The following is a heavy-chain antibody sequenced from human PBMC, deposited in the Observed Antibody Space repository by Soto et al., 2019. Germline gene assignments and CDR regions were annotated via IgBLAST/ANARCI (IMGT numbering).Heavy chain of an antibody. J-gene: IGHJ6*02. CDR1: GYTFTSYG. Sequence: ASVKVSCKASGYTFTSYGISWVRQAPGQGLEWMGWISAYNGNTNYAQKLQGRVTMTTDTSTSTAYMELRSLRSDDTAVYYCARDQDSSSWYGTFVSYYYGMDVWGQGTTVTVSS. V-gene: IGHV1-18*04. D-gene: IGHD6-13*01. CDR3: ARDQDSSSWYGTFVSYYYGMDV. CDR2: ISAYNGNT.